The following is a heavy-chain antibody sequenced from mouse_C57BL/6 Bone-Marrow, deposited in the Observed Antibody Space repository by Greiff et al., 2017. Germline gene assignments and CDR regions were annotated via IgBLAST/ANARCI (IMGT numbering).Heavy chain of an antibody. CDR3: AKKLGPWYFDV. CDR2: ISYDGSN. V-gene: IGHV3-6*01. J-gene: IGHJ1*03. D-gene: IGHD4-1*01. Sequence: EVKLMESGPGLVKPSQSLSLTCSVTGYSITSGYYWNWIRQFPGNKLEWMGYISYDGSNNYNPSLKNRISITRDTSKNQFFLKLNSVTTEDTATYYGAKKLGPWYFDVWGTGTTVTVSS. CDR1: GYSITSGYY.